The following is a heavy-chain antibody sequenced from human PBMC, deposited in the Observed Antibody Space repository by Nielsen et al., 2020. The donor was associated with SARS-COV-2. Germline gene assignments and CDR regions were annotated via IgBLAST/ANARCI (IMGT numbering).Heavy chain of an antibody. CDR1: GFSFTSSS. CDR2: IVVGSGNT. D-gene: IGHD1-14*01. CDR3: AADLGTMGTEY. Sequence: SVKVSCKASGFSFTSSSMQRVRQARGQRLEWIGWIVVGSGNTNYEQKSQERVTITRDMSTSTAYMELSSLSSEDTAVYYCAADLGTMGTEYWGQGTLVTVSS. V-gene: IGHV1-58*02. J-gene: IGHJ4*02.